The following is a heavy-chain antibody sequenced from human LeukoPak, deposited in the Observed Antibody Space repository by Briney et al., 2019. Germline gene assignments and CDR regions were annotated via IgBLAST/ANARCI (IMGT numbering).Heavy chain of an antibody. V-gene: IGHV3-21*01. CDR2: ISSSSSYM. Sequence: GGSLRLSCAASGFTFSSYSMNWVRQAPGKGLEWVSSISSSSSYMYYADSVKGRFTISRDNAKNSLYLQMNSLRAEDTAVYYCARGRGGAARVYFDYWGQGTLVTVSS. D-gene: IGHD6-6*01. CDR3: ARGRGGAARVYFDY. J-gene: IGHJ4*02. CDR1: GFTFSSYS.